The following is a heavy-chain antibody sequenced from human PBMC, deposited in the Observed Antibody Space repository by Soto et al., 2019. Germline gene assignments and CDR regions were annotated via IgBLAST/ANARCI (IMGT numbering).Heavy chain of an antibody. V-gene: IGHV1-18*01. Sequence: ASVKVSCKSSGYTFTSYGISWVRQAPGQGLEWMGWISAYNGNTNYAQKLQGRVTMTTDTSTSTAYMELRSLRSDDTAVYYCARLVVVAAVNWFDPWGQGTLVTVSS. J-gene: IGHJ5*02. D-gene: IGHD2-15*01. CDR2: ISAYNGNT. CDR1: GYTFTSYG. CDR3: ARLVVVAAVNWFDP.